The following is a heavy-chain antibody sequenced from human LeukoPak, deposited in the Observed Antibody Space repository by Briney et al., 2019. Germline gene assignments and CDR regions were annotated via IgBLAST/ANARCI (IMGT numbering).Heavy chain of an antibody. CDR3: VRPYYDFWSGYNIYYFDY. Sequence: GASVKVSCRASGYTFTSYGISWVRQAPGQGLEWIGWISAYNGNTNYAQKLQGRVTMTTDTSTSTAYMELRSLRSDDTAVYYCVRPYYDFWSGYNIYYFDYWGQGTLVTVSS. D-gene: IGHD3-3*01. CDR1: GYTFTSYG. CDR2: ISAYNGNT. J-gene: IGHJ4*02. V-gene: IGHV1-18*01.